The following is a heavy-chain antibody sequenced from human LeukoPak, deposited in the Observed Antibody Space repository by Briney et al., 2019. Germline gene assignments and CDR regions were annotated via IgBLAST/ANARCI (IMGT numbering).Heavy chain of an antibody. CDR3: ARLTTNYCYYYMDV. J-gene: IGHJ6*03. Sequence: SETLSLTCTVSGGSISSYYWSWIRQPPGKGLEWIGYIYTSGSTNYNPSLKSRVTISVDTSKNQFSLKLSSVTAADTAVYYCARLTTNYCYYYMDVWGKGTTVTVSS. CDR1: GGSISSYY. D-gene: IGHD2-8*01. CDR2: IYTSGST. V-gene: IGHV4-4*09.